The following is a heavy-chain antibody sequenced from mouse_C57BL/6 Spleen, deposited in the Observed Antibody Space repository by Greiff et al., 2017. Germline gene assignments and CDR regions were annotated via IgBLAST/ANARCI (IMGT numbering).Heavy chain of an antibody. D-gene: IGHD3-2*02. CDR1: GYAFSSSW. J-gene: IGHJ3*01. V-gene: IGHV1-82*01. CDR2: IYPGDGDT. CDR3: ARDSSGYRYAY. Sequence: QVQLQQSGPELVKPGASVKISCKASGYAFSSSWMNWVKQRPGKGLEWIGRIYPGDGDTNYNGKFKGKATLTADKSSSTAYMQLRSLTSDDSAVYFCARDSSGYRYAYWGQGTLVTVSA.